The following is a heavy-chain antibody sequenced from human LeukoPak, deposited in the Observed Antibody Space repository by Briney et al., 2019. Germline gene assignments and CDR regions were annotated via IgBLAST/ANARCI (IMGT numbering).Heavy chain of an antibody. CDR2: MNPGTGTT. CDR3: ARDGSGFSPYWYFDL. J-gene: IGHJ2*01. V-gene: IGHV1-2*02. D-gene: IGHD3-3*01. Sequence: ASVKVSCKASGFVFTGYYMHWVRQAPGQGLEWMGWMNPGTGTTKYSQKSQGRVTMSRDTSSTTAYMELNRLTSDDTAVYYCARDGSGFSPYWYFDLWGRGTLVTVSS. CDR1: GFVFTGYY.